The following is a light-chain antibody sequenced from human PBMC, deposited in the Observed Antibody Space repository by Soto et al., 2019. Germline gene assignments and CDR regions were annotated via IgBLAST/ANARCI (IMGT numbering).Light chain of an antibody. Sequence: QSALTQPPSVSEAPGQRVTISCTGSSSDIGAGYEAHWYQQVPGTAPKLLIYENNNRPSGVPDRFSGSKSGTSASLAITGLQAEDAADYYCQSYDSSLSGYVFGTGTKLTVL. CDR1: SSDIGAGYE. CDR2: ENN. CDR3: QSYDSSLSGYV. V-gene: IGLV1-40*01. J-gene: IGLJ1*01.